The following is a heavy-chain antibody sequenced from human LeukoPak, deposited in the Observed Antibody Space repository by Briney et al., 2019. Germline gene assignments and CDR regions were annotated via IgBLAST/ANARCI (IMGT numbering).Heavy chain of an antibody. CDR2: IKPDGSEI. CDR1: GFSFSRYW. J-gene: IGHJ4*02. V-gene: IGHV3-7*01. CDR3: ARDSADNLD. D-gene: IGHD3-9*01. Sequence: PGGSLRLSCEASGFSFSRYWMSWVRQAPVRGLEWVANIKPDGSEIYYVDSVKGRFTISRDNAKNSLYLQMNSLRAEDTAVYYCARDSADNLDWGQGTLVTVSS.